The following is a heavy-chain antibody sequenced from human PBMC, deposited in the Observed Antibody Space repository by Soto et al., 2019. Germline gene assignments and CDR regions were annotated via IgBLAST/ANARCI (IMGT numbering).Heavy chain of an antibody. J-gene: IGHJ4*02. Sequence: SETLSLTCTVSGGSISSYYWSWIRQPPGKGLEWIGYIYYSGSTNYNPSLKSRVTISVDTSKNQFSLKLSSVTAADTAVYYCARGGFLEWLLPVEFDYWGQGTLVTVSS. V-gene: IGHV4-59*01. CDR1: GGSISSYY. D-gene: IGHD3-3*01. CDR3: ARGGFLEWLLPVEFDY. CDR2: IYYSGST.